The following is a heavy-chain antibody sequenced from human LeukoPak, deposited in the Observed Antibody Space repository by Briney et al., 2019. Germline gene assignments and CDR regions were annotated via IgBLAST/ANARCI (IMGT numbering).Heavy chain of an antibody. CDR2: IYYSGST. Sequence: PSETLSLTCTVSGGSISSSSYYWGWIRQPPGKGLEWIGSIYYSGSTYYNPSLKSRVTISVDKSKNQFSLKLSSVTAADTAVYYCARDLYYYGSGSPWGQGTLVTVSS. V-gene: IGHV4-39*07. D-gene: IGHD3-10*01. CDR1: GGSISSSSYY. CDR3: ARDLYYYGSGSP. J-gene: IGHJ5*02.